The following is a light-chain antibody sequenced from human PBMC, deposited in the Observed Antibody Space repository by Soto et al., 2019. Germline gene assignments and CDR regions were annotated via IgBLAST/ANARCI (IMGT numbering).Light chain of an antibody. J-gene: IGLJ3*02. V-gene: IGLV1-44*01. CDR3: AAWDDSLNGWV. Sequence: QSVLTQPPSASGTPGQRVTISCSGSRTNIGINTENWNQQLPGTAPKLLMYSNNQRPSGVPDRFSGSKSGTSASLAISGLQPEDEADYYCAAWDDSLNGWVFGGGTKLTVL. CDR1: RTNIGINT. CDR2: SNN.